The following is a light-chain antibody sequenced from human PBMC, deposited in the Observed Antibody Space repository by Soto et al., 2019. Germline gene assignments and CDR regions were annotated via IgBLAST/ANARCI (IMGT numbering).Light chain of an antibody. CDR1: SSNMGSNY. CDR3: AAWDDSLSGVV. V-gene: IGLV1-47*01. Sequence: QSVLTQPPSASGTPGQRVTISCSGSSSNMGSNYVYWYQQLPGTAPKLLIYRNNQRPSGVSDRFSGSKSGTSASLAISGLRSEDEADYYCAAWDDSLSGVVFGGGTKVTVL. CDR2: RNN. J-gene: IGLJ2*01.